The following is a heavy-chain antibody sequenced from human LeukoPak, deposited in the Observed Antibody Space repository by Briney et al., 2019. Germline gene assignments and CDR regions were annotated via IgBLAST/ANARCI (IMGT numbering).Heavy chain of an antibody. CDR3: AKGLFYDYALAFDR. J-gene: IGHJ4*02. CDR2: ISGSGGST. V-gene: IGHV3-23*01. D-gene: IGHD2/OR15-2a*01. CDR1: GFTFSSYA. Sequence: GGSLRLSCAASGFTFSSYAMSWVRQAPGKGLEWVSGISGSGGSTYYADSVKGRFTISRDNSKNTLHLQMNSLRAEDTAVYYCAKGLFYDYALAFDRWGQGTLVTVSS.